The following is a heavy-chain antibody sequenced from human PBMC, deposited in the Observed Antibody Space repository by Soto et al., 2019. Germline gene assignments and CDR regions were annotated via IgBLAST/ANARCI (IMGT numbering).Heavy chain of an antibody. J-gene: IGHJ6*02. D-gene: IGHD3-3*01. CDR1: GFTVSSNY. CDR3: ARDRRATIFGVVTRYGMDV. Sequence: GGSLRLSCAASGFTVSSNYMSWVRQAPGKGLEWVSVIYSGGSTYYADSVKGRFTISRDNSKNTLYLQMNSLRAEDTAVYYCARDRRATIFGVVTRYGMDVWGQGTTVTVSS. CDR2: IYSGGST. V-gene: IGHV3-66*01.